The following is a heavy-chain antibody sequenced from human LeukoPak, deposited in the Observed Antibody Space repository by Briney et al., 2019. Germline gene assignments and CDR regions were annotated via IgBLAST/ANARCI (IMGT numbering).Heavy chain of an antibody. Sequence: SETLFLTCTVSGYSISSGYYWGWIRQPPGKGLEWIGSIYHSGSTYYNPSLKSRVTISVDTSKNQFSLKLSSVTAADTAVYYCATLSVADSFDYWGQGTLVTVYS. J-gene: IGHJ4*02. CDR3: ATLSVADSFDY. D-gene: IGHD6-19*01. V-gene: IGHV4-38-2*02. CDR1: GYSISSGYY. CDR2: IYHSGST.